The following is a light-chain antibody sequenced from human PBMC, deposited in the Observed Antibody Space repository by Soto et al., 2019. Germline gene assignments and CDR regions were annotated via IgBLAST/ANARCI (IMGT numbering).Light chain of an antibody. CDR1: QSIHTS. CDR3: QQRTVWPPIT. Sequence: VLSHSAATLSLSPGERATLSCRASQSIHTSLAWYQQKSGKPPRLVIYDSTLRANGVPDRFGGSRSGTEFTLTIDSLEPEDFAVYYCQQRTVWPPITFGEGTRLDIK. CDR2: DST. V-gene: IGKV3-11*01. J-gene: IGKJ5*01.